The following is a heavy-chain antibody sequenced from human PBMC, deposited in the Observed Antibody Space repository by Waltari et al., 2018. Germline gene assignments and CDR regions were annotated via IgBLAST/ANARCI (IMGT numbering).Heavy chain of an antibody. CDR3: ASHCSSTSCLLTHRICPCDY. J-gene: IGHJ4*02. D-gene: IGHD2-2*01. CDR1: GYSISSGYY. Sequence: QVQLQESGPGLVKPSETLSLTCAVSGYSISSGYYWGWIRQPPGKGLEWIGSIYHSGSTYYNPSLKSRVTISVDTSKNQFSLKLSSVTAADTAVYYCASHCSSTSCLLTHRICPCDYWGQGTLVTVSS. CDR2: IYHSGST. V-gene: IGHV4-38-2*01.